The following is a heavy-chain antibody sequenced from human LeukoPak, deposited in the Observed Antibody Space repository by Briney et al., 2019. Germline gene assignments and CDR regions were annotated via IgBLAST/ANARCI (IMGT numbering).Heavy chain of an antibody. CDR3: AKDLWLAFDY. J-gene: IGHJ4*02. Sequence: PGGSLRLSCASSGFTFISYAMSWVRQAPGKGLEWVSAISGSGGSTYYADSVKGRFTISRDNSKNTLYLQMNSLRAEDTAVYYCAKDLWLAFDYWGQGTLVTVSS. CDR1: GFTFISYA. CDR2: ISGSGGST. D-gene: IGHD3-10*01. V-gene: IGHV3-23*01.